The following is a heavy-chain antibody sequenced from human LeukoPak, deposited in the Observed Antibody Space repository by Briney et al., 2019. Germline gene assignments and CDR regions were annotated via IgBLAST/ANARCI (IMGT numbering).Heavy chain of an antibody. Sequence: ASVKVSCKASGYTFTSYGISWVRQAPGQGLEWMGGIIPIFGTANYAQKFQGRVTITADESTSTAYMELSSLRSEDTAVYHCATLPPPRRDGYNYGEQNFDYWGQGTLVTVSS. CDR2: IIPIFGTA. J-gene: IGHJ4*02. D-gene: IGHD5-24*01. V-gene: IGHV1-69*13. CDR3: ATLPPPRRDGYNYGEQNFDY. CDR1: GYTFTSYG.